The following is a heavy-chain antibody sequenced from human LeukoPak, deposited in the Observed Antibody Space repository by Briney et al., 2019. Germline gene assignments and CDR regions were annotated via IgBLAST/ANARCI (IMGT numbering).Heavy chain of an antibody. CDR2: ISPRSSYI. D-gene: IGHD6-13*01. CDR3: ARDRYSTSLDAFDI. CDR1: GFTFSTYN. V-gene: IGHV3-21*01. Sequence: PGGSLRLSCAASGFTFSTYNINWVRQAPGRGLEWVSSISPRSSYIYYADSVKGQFTISRDNAKNSLYLQMNSLRAEDTAVYYCARDRYSTSLDAFDIWGQGTMVTVSP. J-gene: IGHJ3*02.